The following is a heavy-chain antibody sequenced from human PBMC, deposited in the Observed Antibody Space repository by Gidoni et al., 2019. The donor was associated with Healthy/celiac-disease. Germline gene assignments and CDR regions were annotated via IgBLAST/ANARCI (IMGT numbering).Heavy chain of an antibody. CDR2: INHSGST. D-gene: IGHD1-26*01. CDR3: ARDGMIVGATLG. CDR1: GGSFSGYY. Sequence: QVQLQQWGAGLLKPSETLSLTCAVYGGSFSGYYWSWIRQPPGKGLEWIGEINHSGSTNYNPSLKSRVTISVDTSKNQFSLKLSSVTAADTAVYYCARDGMIVGATLGWGQGTLVTVSS. J-gene: IGHJ4*02. V-gene: IGHV4-34*01.